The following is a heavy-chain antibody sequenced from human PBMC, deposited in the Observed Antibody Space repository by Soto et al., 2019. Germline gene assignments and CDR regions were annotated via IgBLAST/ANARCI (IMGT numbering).Heavy chain of an antibody. Sequence: QVQLVQSGAEVKKPESSVKVSCEAPGGTFSTYAISWVRQAPGQGLEWMGGIIPMFGTANYAQRFQDRVTITADESTTTVHSELSSLRSEDTAVYFCARGIQLWPRRINNGYSSWGQGTLVTVSS. CDR2: IIPMFGTA. CDR1: GGTFSTYA. D-gene: IGHD5-18*01. CDR3: ARGIQLWPRRINNGYSS. V-gene: IGHV1-69*12. J-gene: IGHJ4*02.